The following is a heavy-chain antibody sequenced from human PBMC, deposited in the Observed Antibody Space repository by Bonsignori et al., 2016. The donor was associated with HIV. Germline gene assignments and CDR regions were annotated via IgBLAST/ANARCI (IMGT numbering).Heavy chain of an antibody. V-gene: IGHV3-53*01. CDR2: IWTGGST. J-gene: IGHJ4*02. CDR3: ARGYFDY. D-gene: IGHD1-14*01. CDR1: GFTVNFYY. Sequence: GGSLRLSCAASGFTVNFYYMSWVRQAPGKGLEWVSVIWTGGSTSYVDSVKGRFTISRDNLKNTLYLQMSNLRAEDTAIYYCARGYFDYWGQGTLVTVSS.